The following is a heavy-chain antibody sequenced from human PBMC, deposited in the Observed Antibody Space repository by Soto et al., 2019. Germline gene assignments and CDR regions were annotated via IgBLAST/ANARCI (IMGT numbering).Heavy chain of an antibody. Sequence: PGGSLRLSCAASGFTFSSYAMHWVRQAPGKGLEWVAVISYDGSNKYYADSVKGRFTISRDNSKNTLYLQMNSLTDEDSAIYYCASVAWVIDLWGQGTPVTVSS. CDR3: ASVAWVIDL. V-gene: IGHV3-30-3*01. CDR2: ISYDGSNK. CDR1: GFTFSSYA. D-gene: IGHD1-26*01. J-gene: IGHJ4*02.